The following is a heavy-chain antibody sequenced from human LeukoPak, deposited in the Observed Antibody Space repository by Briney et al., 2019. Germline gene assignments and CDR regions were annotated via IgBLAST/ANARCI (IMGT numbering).Heavy chain of an antibody. CDR3: ARDSMVRGPPDAFDI. D-gene: IGHD3-10*01. Sequence: PSETLSLTCTVSGGSISSGNYHWAWIRQPPGKGLEWIGSFSPTGSTYYNPSLKSRVTISADTSKNQFSLRLSSVTAADTAVHYCARDSMVRGPPDAFDIWGQGTMVTVSS. CDR1: GGSISSGNYH. V-gene: IGHV4-39*02. J-gene: IGHJ3*02. CDR2: FSPTGST.